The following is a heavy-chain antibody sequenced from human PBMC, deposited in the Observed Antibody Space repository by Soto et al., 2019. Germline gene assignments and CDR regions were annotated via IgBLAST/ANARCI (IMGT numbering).Heavy chain of an antibody. J-gene: IGHJ4*02. CDR2: IKSKTDGGTT. CDR1: GFTFSNAW. V-gene: IGHV3-15*07. Sequence: GGSLRLSCAASGFTFSNAWMNWVRQAPGKGLEWVGRIKSKTDGGTTDYAAPVKGRFTISRDDSKNTLYLQMNSLKTEDTAVYYCTTPLDYGDYLLSFDYWGQGTLVTVSS. D-gene: IGHD4-17*01. CDR3: TTPLDYGDYLLSFDY.